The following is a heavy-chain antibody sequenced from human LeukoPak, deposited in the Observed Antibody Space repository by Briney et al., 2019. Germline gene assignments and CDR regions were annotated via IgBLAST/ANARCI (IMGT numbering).Heavy chain of an antibody. CDR2: IKHDGREK. D-gene: IGHD3-16*02. CDR1: GLTFSGQW. CDR3: GYTNNFYH. Sequence: GGSLRLSCVASGLTFSGQWLNWVRQAPGQGLEWVANIKHDGREKYYVDSVKGRFTISRDDGQNSLSLHMNSVRAEDTAVYYCGYTNNFYHWGQGALVVVSA. J-gene: IGHJ4*02. V-gene: IGHV3-7*01.